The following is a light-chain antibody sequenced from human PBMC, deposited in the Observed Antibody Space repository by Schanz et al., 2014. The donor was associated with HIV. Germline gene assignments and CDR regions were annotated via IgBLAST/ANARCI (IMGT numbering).Light chain of an antibody. Sequence: QSVLTQPPSASGTPGQRVTISCSGSSSNIGSNYVYWYQQLPGTAPKLLIYRNNQRPSGVPDRFSGSKSGTSASLAISGLRSEDEADYYCQSYDSSLSGSRVFGTGTKLTVL. V-gene: IGLV1-47*01. CDR1: SSNIGSNY. J-gene: IGLJ1*01. CDR3: QSYDSSLSGSRV. CDR2: RNN.